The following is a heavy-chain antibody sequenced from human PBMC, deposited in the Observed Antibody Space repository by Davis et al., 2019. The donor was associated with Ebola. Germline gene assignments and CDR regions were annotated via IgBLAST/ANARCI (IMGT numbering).Heavy chain of an antibody. CDR3: ARPPRYDGSGSYPYDY. D-gene: IGHD3-10*01. Sequence: GESLKISCTGSGYSFTSYWIGWVRQMPEKGREWIGIINPGDSDTKYSQSFQGQVTISADTSISTAYLQWSSLKASDTAMYYCARPPRYDGSGSYPYDYWGQGTLVTVSS. CDR2: INPGDSDT. J-gene: IGHJ4*02. V-gene: IGHV5-51*01. CDR1: GYSFTSYW.